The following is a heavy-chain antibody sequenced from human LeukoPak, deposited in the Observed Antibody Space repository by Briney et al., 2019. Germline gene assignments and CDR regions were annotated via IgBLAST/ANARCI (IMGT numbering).Heavy chain of an antibody. J-gene: IGHJ5*02. CDR2: INHSGST. Sequence: PSETLSLTCTVSGGSISSSSYHWGWIRQPPGKGLEWIGKINHSGSTSYNPSLESRATISVDTPKNQLSLKMSSVTAADTAVYYCAGETMVRGVISGWFDPWGQGTLVTVSS. V-gene: IGHV4-39*07. CDR3: AGETMVRGVISGWFDP. D-gene: IGHD3-10*01. CDR1: GGSISSSSYH.